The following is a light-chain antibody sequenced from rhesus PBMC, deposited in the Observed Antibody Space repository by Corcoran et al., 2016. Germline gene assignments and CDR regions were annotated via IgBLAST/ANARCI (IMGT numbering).Light chain of an antibody. V-gene: IGKV1-94*01. J-gene: IGKJ2*01. CDR1: QGINKE. Sequence: DIQMTQSPSSLSASVGDRVTVTCRASQGINKELSWYQQKPGKAPRLLIYAASTLQTGVSSRFSGSGAGTDYTLTLSGLQPGDVATVYCLRDYATPYSFGQGTKVEIK. CDR2: AAS. CDR3: LRDYATPYS.